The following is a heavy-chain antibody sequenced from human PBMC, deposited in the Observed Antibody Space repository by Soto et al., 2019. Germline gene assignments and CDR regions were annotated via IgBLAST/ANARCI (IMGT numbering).Heavy chain of an antibody. D-gene: IGHD2-2*01. CDR1: GYTFTRYD. CDR3: ARGAVGYCSSASCYDLLVTATDEYYFDY. V-gene: IGHV1-8*01. CDR2: MNPNSGNT. J-gene: IGHJ4*02. Sequence: GPTVKRSCKASGYTFTRYDINWARQDTGQGRERMGWMNPNSGNTGYAQKFQGRATITRNTSISTDYNKQKTLRTQAPAVYYCARGAVGYCSSASCYDLLVTATDEYYFDYCDKGPLVSVSS.